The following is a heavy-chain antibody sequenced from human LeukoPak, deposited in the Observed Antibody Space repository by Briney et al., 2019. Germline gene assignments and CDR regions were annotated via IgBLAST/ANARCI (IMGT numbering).Heavy chain of an antibody. V-gene: IGHV3-30*02. Sequence: GGSLRLSCAASGFTFKNYGIHWVRQAPGKGLEWVAFIQYDGSDKFYTDSVKGRFTISRDNAKNSLYLQMNSLRAEDTAVYYCAREESSSSGYYFDYWGQGALVTVSS. CDR1: GFTFKNYG. CDR2: IQYDGSDK. J-gene: IGHJ4*01. D-gene: IGHD6-6*01. CDR3: AREESSSSGYYFDY.